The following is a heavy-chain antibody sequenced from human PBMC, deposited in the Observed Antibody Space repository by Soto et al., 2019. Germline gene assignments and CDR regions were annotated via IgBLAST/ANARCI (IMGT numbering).Heavy chain of an antibody. J-gene: IGHJ4*02. V-gene: IGHV4-39*01. CDR2: IYYSGST. CDR3: ARLKAGQAFEYYFDY. D-gene: IGHD3-3*02. CDR1: GGSISSSSYY. Sequence: SETLSLTCTVSGGSISSSSYYWGWIRQPPGKGLEWIGSIYYSGSTYYNPSLKSRITISVDTSKNQFSLKLSSVTAADTAVYYCARLKAGQAFEYYFDYWGQGTLVTVSS.